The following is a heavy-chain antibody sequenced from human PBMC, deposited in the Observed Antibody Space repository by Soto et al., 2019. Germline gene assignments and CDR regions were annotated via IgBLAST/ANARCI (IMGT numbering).Heavy chain of an antibody. Sequence: GGSLRLSCAASGFTFSGSAMHWVRQASGKGLEWVGRIRSKANSYATAYAASVKGRFTISRDDSKNTAYLQMNSLKTEDTAVYYCTRRRGYSSGWYYFDYGGQGTLVTVSS. CDR2: IRSKANSYAT. D-gene: IGHD6-19*01. CDR3: TRRRGYSSGWYYFDY. V-gene: IGHV3-73*01. CDR1: GFTFSGSA. J-gene: IGHJ4*02.